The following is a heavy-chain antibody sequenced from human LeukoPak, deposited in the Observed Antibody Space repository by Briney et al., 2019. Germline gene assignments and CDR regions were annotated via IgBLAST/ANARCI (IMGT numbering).Heavy chain of an antibody. CDR2: MSMSGTS. J-gene: IGHJ4*02. D-gene: IGHD2-21*01. V-gene: IGHV4-61*02. CDR3: AADPLWSAGAY. Sequence: PSETLSLTCTVSGASVSSTDYYWRWIRQPAGKGPEWIGRMSMSGTSNYNPSLESRVTISADTSKNQFFLKFSSVTAADTAMYYCAADPLWSAGAYWGQGMLVTVSS. CDR1: GASVSSTDYY.